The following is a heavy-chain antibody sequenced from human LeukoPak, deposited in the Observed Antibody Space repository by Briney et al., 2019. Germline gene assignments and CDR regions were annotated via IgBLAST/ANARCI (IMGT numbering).Heavy chain of an antibody. CDR2: ISWNSGTI. CDR3: ARDYYYDSSGYTYFDY. D-gene: IGHD3-22*01. V-gene: IGHV3-9*03. Sequence: GGSLRLSCVASGFTFNDYAMHWVRQAPGKGLEWVSGISWNSGTIGYADSVKGRFTISRDNAKNSLYLQMNSLRAEDMAFYYCARDYYYDSSGYTYFDYWGQGALVTVSS. J-gene: IGHJ4*02. CDR1: GFTFNDYA.